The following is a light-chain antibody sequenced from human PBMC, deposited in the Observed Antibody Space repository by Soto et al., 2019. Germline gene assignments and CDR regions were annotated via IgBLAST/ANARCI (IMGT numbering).Light chain of an antibody. CDR1: SSDIGGSKY. CDR3: TSYTSSGTVSV. Sequence: QSALTQPASVSGSPGQSISISCTGTSSDIGGSKYVSWYQQHPGKAPKLLIYEVTYRPSGVSDRFSGSKSGNTASLTVSGLQTEDEGDYYCTSYTSSGTVSVFGTGTKVTVL. CDR2: EVT. V-gene: IGLV2-14*01. J-gene: IGLJ1*01.